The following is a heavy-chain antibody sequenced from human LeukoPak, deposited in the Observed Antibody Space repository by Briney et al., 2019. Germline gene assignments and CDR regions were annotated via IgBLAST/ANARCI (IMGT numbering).Heavy chain of an antibody. V-gene: IGHV3-21*01. CDR3: ARDKYSGYVPHYMDV. D-gene: IGHD5-12*01. Sequence: GGSLRLSCAASGSTFSSYSMNWVRQAPGKGLEWVSSISSSSSYIYYADSVKGRFTISRDNAKNSLYLQMNSLRAEDTAVYYCARDKYSGYVPHYMDVWGKGTTVTVSS. CDR1: GSTFSSYS. J-gene: IGHJ6*03. CDR2: ISSSSSYI.